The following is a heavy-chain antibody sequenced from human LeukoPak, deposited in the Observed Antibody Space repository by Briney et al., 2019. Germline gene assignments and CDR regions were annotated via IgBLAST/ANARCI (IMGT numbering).Heavy chain of an antibody. CDR1: GFTFSSYS. D-gene: IGHD3-16*02. CDR3: AKDLSIVLPWFDP. CDR2: ISGSGGST. Sequence: GGSLRLSCAASGFTFSSYSMSWVRQASGKGLEWVSAISGSGGSTYYADSVKGQFTISRDNSNNTLYLQMNGLRAEDTAVYYCAKDLSIVLPWFDPWGQGTLVTVSS. V-gene: IGHV3-23*01. J-gene: IGHJ5*02.